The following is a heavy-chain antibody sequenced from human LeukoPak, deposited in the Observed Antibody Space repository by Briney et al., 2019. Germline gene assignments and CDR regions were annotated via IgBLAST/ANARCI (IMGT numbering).Heavy chain of an antibody. Sequence: AAVKVSCKPSGYTFTSYYLHWVRQAPGQGLEWMGIINPSAGSTSYAQKFQGRVTLTRDMSTSTVYMEVSSLRSEDTAVYYCATWTTSYAFDIWGQGTMVTVSS. CDR3: ATWTTSYAFDI. J-gene: IGHJ3*02. V-gene: IGHV1-46*01. D-gene: IGHD4-11*01. CDR1: GYTFTSYY. CDR2: INPSAGST.